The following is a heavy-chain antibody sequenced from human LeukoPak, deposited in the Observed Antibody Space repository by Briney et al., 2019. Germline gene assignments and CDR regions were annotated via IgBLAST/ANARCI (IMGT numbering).Heavy chain of an antibody. CDR2: ISPSGGAT. CDR1: GFIFGSYA. J-gene: IGHJ5*02. D-gene: IGHD6-6*01. Sequence: GGSLRLSCAASGFIFGSYAMSWVRQGPEKGLEWVSTISPSGGATYYADSVKGRFTISRDNSKTTLYLQMNGLRDEDTALYHCTRDKSASSPREWFDPWGQGTVVTVSS. V-gene: IGHV3-23*01. CDR3: TRDKSASSPREWFDP.